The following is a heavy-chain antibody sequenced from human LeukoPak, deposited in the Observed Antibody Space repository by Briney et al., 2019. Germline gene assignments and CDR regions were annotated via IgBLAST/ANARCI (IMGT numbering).Heavy chain of an antibody. J-gene: IGHJ5*02. V-gene: IGHV4-38-2*02. Sequence: PSETLSLTCTVSGYSISSGYYWSWIRQPPGKGLEWIGSIYHSGSTYYNPSLKSRVTISVDTSKNQFSLKLSSVTAADTAVYYCAGGLSGAPGTSFDWFDPWGQGTLVTVSP. CDR2: IYHSGST. D-gene: IGHD6-13*01. CDR3: AGGLSGAPGTSFDWFDP. CDR1: GYSISSGYY.